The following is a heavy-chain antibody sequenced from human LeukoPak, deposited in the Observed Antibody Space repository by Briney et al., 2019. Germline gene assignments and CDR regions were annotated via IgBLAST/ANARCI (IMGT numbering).Heavy chain of an antibody. Sequence: SETLSLTCTVTGGSISSYYWSWIRQPAGKGLEWIGRIYTSGSTNYNPSLKSRVTMSVDTSKNQFSLKLSSVTAADTAVYYCARGWRLGELSPPDYWGQGTLVTVSS. V-gene: IGHV4-4*07. D-gene: IGHD3-16*02. CDR1: GGSISSYY. J-gene: IGHJ4*02. CDR2: IYTSGST. CDR3: ARGWRLGELSPPDY.